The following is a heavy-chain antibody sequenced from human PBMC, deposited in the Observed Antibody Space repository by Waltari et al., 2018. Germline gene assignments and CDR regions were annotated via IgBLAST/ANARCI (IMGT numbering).Heavy chain of an antibody. Sequence: QVQLVQSGAEVKKPGSSVKVSCKASGGTFSSYAISWVRQAPGQGLEWMGRIIPILGIANYAQKFQGRVTITADKSTSTAYMELSSLRSEDTAVYYCVRVGAAAYGMDVWGQGTTVTVSS. D-gene: IGHD6-13*01. V-gene: IGHV1-69*09. CDR1: GGTFSSYA. J-gene: IGHJ6*02. CDR3: VRVGAAAYGMDV. CDR2: IIPILGIA.